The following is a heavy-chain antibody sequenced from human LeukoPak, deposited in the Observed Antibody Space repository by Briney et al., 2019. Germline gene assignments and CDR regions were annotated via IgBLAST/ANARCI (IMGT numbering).Heavy chain of an antibody. V-gene: IGHV3-23*01. CDR1: GFTFSNYA. CDR2: VSGSGRNT. CDR3: VKSRRVGANQRGLFDY. D-gene: IGHD1-26*01. Sequence: GGSLRLSCAGSGFTFSNYAMTWVRQAPGKGLEGVSSVSGSGRNTFYPDSVEGRFTISRDNSKNTVYLQMNSLRADDTAVYSCVKSRRVGANQRGLFDYWGQGTLVTVSP. J-gene: IGHJ4*02.